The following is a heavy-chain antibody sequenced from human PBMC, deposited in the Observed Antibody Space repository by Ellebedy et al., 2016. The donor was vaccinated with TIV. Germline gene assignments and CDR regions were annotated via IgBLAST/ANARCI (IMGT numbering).Heavy chain of an antibody. CDR1: GGTFSSYA. V-gene: IGHV1-69*13. CDR2: IIPIFGTA. D-gene: IGHD6-13*01. J-gene: IGHJ4*02. Sequence: ASVKVSCKASGGTFSSYAISWVRQAPGQGLEWMGGIIPIFGTANYAQKFQGRVTITADESTSTAYMELSSLRSEDTAVYYCARGAKYSSSWYTDSGYFDYWGQGTLVTVSS. CDR3: ARGAKYSSSWYTDSGYFDY.